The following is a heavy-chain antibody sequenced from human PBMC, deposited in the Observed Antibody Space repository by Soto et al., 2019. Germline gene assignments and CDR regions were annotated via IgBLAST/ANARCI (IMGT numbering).Heavy chain of an antibody. J-gene: IGHJ3*02. D-gene: IGHD1-1*01. Sequence: QVQLVQSGAEVKKPGSSVKVSCKASGGTFSSYTISWVRQAPGQGLEWMGRIIPILGIANYAEKFQGRVTITADKSTNADSMELSSLRAEDKDVYDCARANSGRYAFDIWGQGTMVTVSS. CDR1: GGTFSSYT. CDR3: ARANSGRYAFDI. CDR2: IIPILGIA. V-gene: IGHV1-69*02.